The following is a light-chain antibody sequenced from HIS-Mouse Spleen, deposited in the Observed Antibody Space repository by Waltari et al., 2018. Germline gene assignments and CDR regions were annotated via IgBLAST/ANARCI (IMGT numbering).Light chain of an antibody. CDR3: SSYTSSSTV. J-gene: IGLJ1*01. Sequence: QSVLTQPPSASGTPGQRVTISCSGSSSNIGSNYVYWYQQPPGTAPKRMIYEVSNRPSGVPDRCSGSKSGNTASLTISGLQAEDEADYYCSSYTSSSTVFGTGTKVTVL. V-gene: IGLV2-18*02. CDR2: EVS. CDR1: SSNIGSNY.